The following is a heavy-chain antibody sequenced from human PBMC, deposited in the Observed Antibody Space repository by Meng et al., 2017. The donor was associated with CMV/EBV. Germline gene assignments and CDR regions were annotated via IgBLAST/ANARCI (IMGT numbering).Heavy chain of an antibody. D-gene: IGHD3-9*01. J-gene: IGHJ6*02. V-gene: IGHV1-18*01. CDR3: ARARVDDVLTGYLPQGDVYYYGMDV. CDR1: GYTFTSYG. Sequence: ASVQVSCKTSGYTFTSYGITWVRQAPGQGLEWMGWISAYNGNTNYAQKLQGRVTMTTDTSTSTAYMDLRDLRFDDTAVYYCARARVDDVLTGYLPQGDVYYYGMDVWGLGTTVTVSS. CDR2: ISAYNGNT.